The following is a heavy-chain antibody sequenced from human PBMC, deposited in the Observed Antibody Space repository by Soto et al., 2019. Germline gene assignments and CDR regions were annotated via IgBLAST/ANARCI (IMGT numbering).Heavy chain of an antibody. J-gene: IGHJ4*02. Sequence: PGGSLRLSCAASGGPFSSYSMNWVRQAPGKGLEWVSSISSSSSYIYYADSVKGRFTISRDNAKNSLYLQMNSLRAEDTAVYYCARDHEKDYGGPYWGQGTLVTVSS. V-gene: IGHV3-21*01. CDR2: ISSSSSYI. CDR3: ARDHEKDYGGPY. CDR1: GGPFSSYS. D-gene: IGHD4-17*01.